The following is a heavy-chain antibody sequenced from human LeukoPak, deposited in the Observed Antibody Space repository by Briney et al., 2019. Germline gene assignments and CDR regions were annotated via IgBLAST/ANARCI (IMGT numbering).Heavy chain of an antibody. Sequence: GGSLRLSCEASGFRFRNHWMNWVRQAPGKGLEWVANIKEDGSEKYYVDSVKGRFTISRDNAKHSLFLQMNSLRAEDTAVYYCAKGVDVWGKGTTVTVSS. CDR3: AKGVDV. V-gene: IGHV3-7*01. J-gene: IGHJ6*04. CDR2: IKEDGSEK. CDR1: GFRFRNHW.